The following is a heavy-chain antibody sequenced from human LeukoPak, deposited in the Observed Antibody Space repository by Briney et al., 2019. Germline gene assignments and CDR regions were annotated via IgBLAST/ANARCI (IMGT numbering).Heavy chain of an antibody. J-gene: IGHJ5*02. D-gene: IGHD3-10*01. CDR3: AKDVKYYGSGSYDA. CDR2: ISGSGGST. V-gene: IGHV3-23*01. Sequence: GGTLRLSCAASGFTFSSYGMSWVRQAPGKGLEWVSAISGSGGSTYYADSVKGRFTISRDNSKNTLYLQMNSLRAEDTAVYYCAKDVKYYGSGSYDAWGQGTLVTVSS. CDR1: GFTFSSYG.